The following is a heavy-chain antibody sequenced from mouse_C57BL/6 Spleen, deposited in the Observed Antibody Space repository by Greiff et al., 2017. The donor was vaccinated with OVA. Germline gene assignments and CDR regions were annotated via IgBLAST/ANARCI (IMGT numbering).Heavy chain of an antibody. J-gene: IGHJ3*01. V-gene: IGHV1-55*01. Sequence: QVQLQQPGAELVRPGASVKLSCKASGYTFTSYCITWVKQRPGQGLEWIGAIYPGSGSTNFNERFKGKATLTVDTSSSTAYMQLSSLTSEDSAVYYCARGEDARFAYWGQGTLVTVSA. CDR3: ARGEDARFAY. CDR1: GYTFTSYC. CDR2: IYPGSGST.